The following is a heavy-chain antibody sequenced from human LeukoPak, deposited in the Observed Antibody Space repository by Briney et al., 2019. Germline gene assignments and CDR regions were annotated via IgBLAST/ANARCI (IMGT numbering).Heavy chain of an antibody. CDR3: ARETPRGDAFDI. Sequence: QPGGSLRLSCAASGFTFSSYWMHWVRQAPGKGLVWVSRINSDGSSTSYADSVKGRFTISRDNAKNTLYLQMNSLRAEDTAVYYCARETPRGDAFDIWGQGTMVTVSS. CDR1: GFTFSSYW. J-gene: IGHJ3*02. V-gene: IGHV3-74*01. CDR2: INSDGSST.